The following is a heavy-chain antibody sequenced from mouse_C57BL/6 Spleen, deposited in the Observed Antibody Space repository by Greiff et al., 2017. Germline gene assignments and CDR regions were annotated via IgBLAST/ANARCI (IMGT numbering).Heavy chain of an antibody. CDR2: IHPSGSYT. J-gene: IGHJ2*01. CDR3: AIEDYGSSYYFDD. V-gene: IGHV1-74*01. D-gene: IGHD1-1*01. Sequence: QVQLKQPGAELVKPGASVKVSCKASGYTFTSYWMHWVKQRPGQGLEWIGRIHPSGSYTNYNQKFKGKATLTIDKSSSTAYMRLSSLTSGDSTVDYCAIEDYGSSYYFDDWGRGTTLTVSS. CDR1: GYTFTSYW.